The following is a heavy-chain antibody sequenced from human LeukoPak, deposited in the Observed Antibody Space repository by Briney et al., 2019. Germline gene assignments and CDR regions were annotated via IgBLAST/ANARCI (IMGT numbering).Heavy chain of an antibody. CDR3: ASERGY. CDR2: INPNSGGT. J-gene: IGHJ4*02. Sequence: GGSLRLSCAASGFTFRNHGMHWVRQAPGQGLEWMGRINPNSGGTNYAQKFQGRVTMTRDTSISTAYMELSRLRSDDTAVYYCASERGYWGQGTLVTVSS. CDR1: GFTFRNHG. V-gene: IGHV1-2*06.